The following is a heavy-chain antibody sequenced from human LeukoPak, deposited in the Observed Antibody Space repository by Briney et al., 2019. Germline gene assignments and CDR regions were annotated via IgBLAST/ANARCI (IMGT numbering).Heavy chain of an antibody. CDR2: IYYSGST. J-gene: IGHJ4*02. Sequence: PSETLSLTCTVSGGSISSSSYYWGWIRQPPGKGLEWIGSIYYSGSTYYNPSLKSRVTISVDTSKNQFSLKLSSVTAADTAVYYCARGGYNWNYVDWGQGTLVTVSS. D-gene: IGHD1-7*01. V-gene: IGHV4-39*07. CDR3: ARGGYNWNYVD. CDR1: GGSISSSSYY.